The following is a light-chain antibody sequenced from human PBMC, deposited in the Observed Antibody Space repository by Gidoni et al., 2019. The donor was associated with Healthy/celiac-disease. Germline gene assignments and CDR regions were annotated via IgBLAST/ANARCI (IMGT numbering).Light chain of an antibody. Sequence: DIQLTHSPSFLSASVGDRVTITCRASQGISSYLAWYQQKPGKAPKLLIYAASTLQSGVPSRFSGSGSGTEFTLTISSLQPEDFATYYCQQLNSYPPPFGPGTKVDIK. CDR1: QGISSY. J-gene: IGKJ3*01. CDR2: AAS. CDR3: QQLNSYPPP. V-gene: IGKV1-9*01.